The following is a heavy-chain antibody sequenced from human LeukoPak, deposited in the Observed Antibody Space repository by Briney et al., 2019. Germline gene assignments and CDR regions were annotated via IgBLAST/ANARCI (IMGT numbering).Heavy chain of an antibody. D-gene: IGHD2-15*01. Sequence: SETLSLTCTVSGGSISSYYWSCIRQPPGKGLEWIGYIYYSGSTNYNPSLKSRVTISVDTSKNQFSLKLSSVTAADTAVYYCARLGYCSGGSCYPEYYFDYWGQGTLVTVSS. CDR1: GGSISSYY. CDR3: ARLGYCSGGSCYPEYYFDY. CDR2: IYYSGST. V-gene: IGHV4-59*08. J-gene: IGHJ4*02.